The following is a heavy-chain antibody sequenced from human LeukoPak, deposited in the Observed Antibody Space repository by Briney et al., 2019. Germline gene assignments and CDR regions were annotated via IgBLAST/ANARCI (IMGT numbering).Heavy chain of an antibody. V-gene: IGHV3-23*01. CDR2: ISGSGTST. Sequence: GGSLRLSCAASGFTFRSYAMSWVRQAAGKGLEWVSAISGSGTSTYYADSVKGRFTISRDNSKNTLYLQMNSLRAEDTAVYYCEGTYYYDSSDDYWGQGTLVTVSS. CDR3: EGTYYYDSSDDY. D-gene: IGHD3-22*01. J-gene: IGHJ4*02. CDR1: GFTFRSYA.